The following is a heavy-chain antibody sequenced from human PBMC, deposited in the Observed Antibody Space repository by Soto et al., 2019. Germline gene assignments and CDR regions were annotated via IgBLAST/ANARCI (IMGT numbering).Heavy chain of an antibody. J-gene: IGHJ5*02. D-gene: IGHD4-17*01. CDR2: IKPNSGDT. V-gene: IGHV1-2*02. Sequence: QVQLVQSGAEVKKPGASVKVSCTASGYTFIAYYMHWVRQAPGQGLVWMGWIKPNSGDTKYAQRFQGRVTMTRDTSISTAYMEVSMLRSDDTAVYYCARDLYGDIPRGFAPWGRGALVTVSS. CDR3: ARDLYGDIPRGFAP. CDR1: GYTFIAYY.